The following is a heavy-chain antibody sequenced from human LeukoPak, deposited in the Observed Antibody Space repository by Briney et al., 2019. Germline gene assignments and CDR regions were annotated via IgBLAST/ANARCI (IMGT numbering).Heavy chain of an antibody. J-gene: IGHJ4*02. Sequence: GRSLRLSCAASGFTFDDYAMHWVRQAPGKCLEWVSGISWNSGSIGYADSVKGRFTISRDNAKNSLYLQMNSLRAEDMALYYCAEGVVDVELPFFDWWGQGTLVTVSS. CDR1: GFTFDDYA. CDR3: AEGVVDVELPFFDW. CDR2: ISWNSGSI. D-gene: IGHD1-26*01. V-gene: IGHV3-9*03.